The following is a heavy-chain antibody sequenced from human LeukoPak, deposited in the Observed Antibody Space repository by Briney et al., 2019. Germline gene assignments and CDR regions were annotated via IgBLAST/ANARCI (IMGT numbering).Heavy chain of an antibody. CDR3: ARALMTKYCSSTSCYGLYYYYYGMDV. Sequence: GGSLRLSCAASGFTFSSYAMHWVRQAPGKGLEWVAVISYDGSNKYYADSVKGRFTISRDNSKNTLYLQMNSLRAEDTAVYYCARALMTKYCSSTSCYGLYYYYYGMDVWGQGTTVTVSS. V-gene: IGHV3-30*04. CDR2: ISYDGSNK. D-gene: IGHD2-2*01. J-gene: IGHJ6*02. CDR1: GFTFSSYA.